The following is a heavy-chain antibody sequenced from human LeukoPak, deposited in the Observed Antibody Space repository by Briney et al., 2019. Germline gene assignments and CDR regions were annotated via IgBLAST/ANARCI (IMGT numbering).Heavy chain of an antibody. CDR3: ARGAAVAEHYDY. CDR1: GFTFSSYE. J-gene: IGHJ4*02. CDR2: ISSSGSTI. V-gene: IGHV3-48*03. Sequence: GGSLRLSCAASGFTFSSYEMNWVRQAPGKGLEWGSYISSSGSTIYYADSVKGRFTISRDNAKNSLYLQMNSLRAEDTAVYYCARGAAVAEHYDYWGQGTLVTVSS. D-gene: IGHD6-19*01.